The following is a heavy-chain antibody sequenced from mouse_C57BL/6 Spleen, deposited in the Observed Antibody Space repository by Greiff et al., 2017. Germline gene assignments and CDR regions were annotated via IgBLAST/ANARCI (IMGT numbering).Heavy chain of an antibody. Sequence: EVKLMESGGGLVKPGGSLKLPCAASGFTISSYTMSWVRQTPEKRLEWVATISGGGGNTYYPDSVKGRFTISRDNAKNTLYLQMSSLRSEDTALYYCARHGGRYAMDYWGRGASVTVSS. CDR3: ARHGGRYAMDY. CDR1: GFTISSYT. J-gene: IGHJ4*01. CDR2: ISGGGGNT. V-gene: IGHV5-9*01.